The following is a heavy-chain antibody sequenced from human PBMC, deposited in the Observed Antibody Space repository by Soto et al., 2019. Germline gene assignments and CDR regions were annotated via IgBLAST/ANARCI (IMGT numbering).Heavy chain of an antibody. CDR3: AKALYYYGSGSYYWYYYYGMDV. CDR2: ISYDGSNK. D-gene: IGHD3-10*01. J-gene: IGHJ6*02. CDR1: GFTFSSYG. V-gene: IGHV3-30*18. Sequence: QPGGSLRLSCAASGFTFSSYGMHWVRQAPGKGLEWVAVISYDGSNKYYADSVKGRFTISRDNSKNTLYLQMNSLRAEDTAVYYCAKALYYYGSGSYYWYYYYGMDVWGQGTTVTVSS.